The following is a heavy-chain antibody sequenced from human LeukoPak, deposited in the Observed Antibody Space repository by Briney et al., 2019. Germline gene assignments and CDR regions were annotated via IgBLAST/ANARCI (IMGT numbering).Heavy chain of an antibody. CDR2: ITGSGGNT. D-gene: IGHD6-13*01. Sequence: GGSLRLSCAASRFIFSSYSMSWVRQAPGKGLEWVSVITGSGGNTYYADSVKGRFTISKDNSKNTVYLQMSSLRVDDTAVYYCAKAASSSWPSYYYGIDVWGQGTTVTVSS. CDR1: RFIFSSYS. CDR3: AKAASSSWPSYYYGIDV. J-gene: IGHJ6*02. V-gene: IGHV3-23*01.